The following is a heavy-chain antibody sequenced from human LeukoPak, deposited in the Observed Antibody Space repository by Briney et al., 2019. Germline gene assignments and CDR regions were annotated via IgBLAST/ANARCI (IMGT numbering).Heavy chain of an antibody. CDR1: GFTFSSYE. J-gene: IGHJ4*02. CDR3: ARKQNCDY. CDR2: ISGSGSTR. V-gene: IGHV3-48*03. Sequence: GESLRLSCAASGFTFSSYEMNWVRQAPGKGLEWVSYISGSGSTRYYADSVKGRFTVSRDNAKNSLDPQMNSLRAEDTAVYYCARKQNCDYWGQGTLVTVSS.